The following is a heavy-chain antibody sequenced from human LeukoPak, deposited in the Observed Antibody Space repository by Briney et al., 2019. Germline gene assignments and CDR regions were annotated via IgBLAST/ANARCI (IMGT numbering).Heavy chain of an antibody. J-gene: IGHJ4*02. CDR1: GYSFTNYW. V-gene: IGHV5-51*01. D-gene: IGHD6-6*01. Sequence: GESLKISCKGSGYSFTNYWIGWVRQMPGKGLEWMGMIYPGDSGTRYSPSFQGQVTVSADNSISTAYLQWSSLKASDTAIYYCARRYYSSSYYLYYWGQGTLVTVSS. CDR2: IYPGDSGT. CDR3: ARRYYSSSYYLYY.